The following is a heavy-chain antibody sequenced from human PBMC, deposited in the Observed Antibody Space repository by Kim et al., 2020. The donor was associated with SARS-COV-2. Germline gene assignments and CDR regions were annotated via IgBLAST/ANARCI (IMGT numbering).Heavy chain of an antibody. V-gene: IGHV4-34*01. Sequence: SETLSLTCAVYGGSFSGYYWSWIRQPPGKGLEWIGEINHSGSTNYNPSLKSRVTISVDTSKNHFSLKLSSVTAADTAVYYCARVRRDGYKYAWYFDLWGRGTLVTVSS. CDR1: GGSFSGYY. D-gene: IGHD5-12*01. CDR3: ARVRRDGYKYAWYFDL. J-gene: IGHJ2*01. CDR2: INHSGST.